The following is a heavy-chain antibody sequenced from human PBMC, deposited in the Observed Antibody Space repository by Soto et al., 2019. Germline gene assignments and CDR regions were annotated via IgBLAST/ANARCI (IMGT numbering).Heavy chain of an antibody. CDR3: ATGSFTSTGGRIGYHYNAMDV. V-gene: IGHV1-69*01. Sequence: QVQLVQSGAEVKKPGSSVKVSCKSSGGTFSSHSINWVRQAPGQGLECMGGIIPIFGPANFAKKFQGRVTITADESTTTAYMELSSLTSEDTAVYYCATGSFTSTGGRIGYHYNAMDVWGQGTTVTVSS. CDR2: IIPIFGPA. J-gene: IGHJ6*02. D-gene: IGHD1-1*01. CDR1: GGTFSSHS.